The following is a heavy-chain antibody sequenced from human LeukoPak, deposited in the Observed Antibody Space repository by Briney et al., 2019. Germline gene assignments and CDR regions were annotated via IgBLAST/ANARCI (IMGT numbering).Heavy chain of an antibody. Sequence: SETLSLTCTVSGGSISSSSYYWGWIRQPPGKGLEWIGSIYYSGSTYYNPSLKSRVTISVDRSRNQFSLKLSSVTAADTAVYYCARQGDYDFWSGPRGLYYMDVWGKGTTVTVSS. CDR2: IYYSGST. CDR1: GGSISSSSYY. CDR3: ARQGDYDFWSGPRGLYYMDV. J-gene: IGHJ6*03. D-gene: IGHD3-3*01. V-gene: IGHV4-39*07.